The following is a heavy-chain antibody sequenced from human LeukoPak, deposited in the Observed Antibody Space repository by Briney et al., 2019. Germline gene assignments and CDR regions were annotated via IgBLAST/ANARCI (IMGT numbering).Heavy chain of an antibody. J-gene: IGHJ4*02. CDR3: ARGPPNVRGYSYGPGRF. D-gene: IGHD5-18*01. CDR1: GGSFSGYY. Sequence: SETLSLTCAVYGGSFSGYYWSWIRQPPGKGLEWIGEINHSGSTNYNPSLKSRVTISVDTSKNQFSLKLSSVTAADTAVYYCARGPPNVRGYSYGPGRFWGQGTLVTVSS. CDR2: INHSGST. V-gene: IGHV4-34*01.